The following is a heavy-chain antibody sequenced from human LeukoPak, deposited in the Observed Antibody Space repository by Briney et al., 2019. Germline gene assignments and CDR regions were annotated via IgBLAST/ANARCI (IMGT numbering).Heavy chain of an antibody. CDR2: ISAYNGNT. J-gene: IGHJ3*02. V-gene: IGHV1-18*01. CDR1: GYTFTSYG. Sequence: ASVKVSCKASGYTFTSYGIRWVRQAPGQGLEWMGWISAYNGNTNYAQKLQGRVTMTTDTSTSTAYMELRSLRSDDTALYYCARDGDRYDSSGYYGAFDIWGQGTMVTVSS. D-gene: IGHD3-22*01. CDR3: ARDGDRYDSSGYYGAFDI.